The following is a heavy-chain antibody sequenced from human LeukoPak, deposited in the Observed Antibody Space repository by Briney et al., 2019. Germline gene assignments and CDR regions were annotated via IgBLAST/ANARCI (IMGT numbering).Heavy chain of an antibody. CDR1: GGSISSSIYY. CDR3: ARPYSDSSGYNVYYFGY. V-gene: IGHV4-39*01. D-gene: IGHD3-22*01. CDR2: IYYSGST. Sequence: TSETLSLTCTVSGGSISSSIYYWGWIRQPPGKGLEWIGSIYYSGSTYYNPSLKSRVTISVDTSKNQFSLKLSSVTAADTAVYYCARPYSDSSGYNVYYFGYWGQGTLVTDSS. J-gene: IGHJ4*02.